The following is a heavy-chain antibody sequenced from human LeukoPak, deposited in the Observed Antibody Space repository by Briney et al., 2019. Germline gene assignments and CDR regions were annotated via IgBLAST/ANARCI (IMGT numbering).Heavy chain of an antibody. CDR2: INHSGST. V-gene: IGHV4-34*01. CDR3: ARVGDGYNYNFDY. Sequence: PSETLSLTCAVYGGSFSGYYWSWIRQPPGKGLEWIGEINHSGSTNYNPSLKSRVTISVDTSKNQFSLKLSSVTAADTAVYYCARVGDGYNYNFDYWGQGTLVTVSS. CDR1: GGSFSGYY. J-gene: IGHJ4*02. D-gene: IGHD5-24*01.